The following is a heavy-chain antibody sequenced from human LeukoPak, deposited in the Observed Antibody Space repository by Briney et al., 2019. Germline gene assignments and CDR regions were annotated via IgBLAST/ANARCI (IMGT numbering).Heavy chain of an antibody. CDR3: ARELGYSYGYGY. Sequence: GGSLRLSCAASGFTFSSYWMSWVRQAPGKGLEWVANIKQDGSEKYYVDSVKGRSTISRDNAKNTLNLQMNSLRAEDTAVYYCARELGYSYGYGYWGQGSLVTVSS. V-gene: IGHV3-7*01. CDR1: GFTFSSYW. D-gene: IGHD5-18*01. CDR2: IKQDGSEK. J-gene: IGHJ4*02.